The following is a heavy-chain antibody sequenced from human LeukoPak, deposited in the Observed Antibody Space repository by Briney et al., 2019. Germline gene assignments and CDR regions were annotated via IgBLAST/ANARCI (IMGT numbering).Heavy chain of an antibody. V-gene: IGHV4-59*01. Sequence: SETLSLTCTVSGDSINSYYWSWIRQPPGKGLEWIGYIYYSGSTNYNPSLKSRVTISVDTSKNQFSLKLSSVTAADTAVYYCARGRGSGSYYDWGQGTLATVSS. CDR3: ARGRGSGSYYD. D-gene: IGHD3-10*01. CDR2: IYYSGST. CDR1: GDSINSYY. J-gene: IGHJ4*02.